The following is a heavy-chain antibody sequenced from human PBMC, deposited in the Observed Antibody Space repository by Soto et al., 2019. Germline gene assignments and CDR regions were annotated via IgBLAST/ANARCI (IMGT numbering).Heavy chain of an antibody. J-gene: IGHJ6*02. D-gene: IGHD3-10*01. Sequence: VRLEEAGGGFVQPGGSLRVSCSGSGFIFSSFWMHWVRQGPGKGLEWVSRINGDGASLAYADSVKGLFSISRDNVKNALHLQINSLGADDTAVYVCAIEGSLGMDVWGRGTTVTFSS. V-gene: IGHV3-74*03. CDR1: GFIFSSFW. CDR3: AIEGSLGMDV. CDR2: INGDGASL.